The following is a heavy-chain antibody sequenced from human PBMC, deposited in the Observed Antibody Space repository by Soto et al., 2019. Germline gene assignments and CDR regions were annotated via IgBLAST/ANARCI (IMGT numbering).Heavy chain of an antibody. J-gene: IGHJ5*02. CDR1: GGSFNSNA. D-gene: IGHD3-22*01. CDR2: IIPLFVTA. V-gene: IGHV1-69*13. Sequence: GASVKVSCKASGGSFNSNAISWVRQAPGQGLEWMGGIIPLFVTANHAQKFQGRVTITADESTSTVYMELSSLRSEDTAVYYCAREYNDSSGYTTLNWFDPWGQGTLVTVSS. CDR3: AREYNDSSGYTTLNWFDP.